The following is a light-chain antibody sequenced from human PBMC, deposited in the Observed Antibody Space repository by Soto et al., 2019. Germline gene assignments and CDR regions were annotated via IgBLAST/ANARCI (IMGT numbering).Light chain of an antibody. CDR2: GNI. J-gene: IGLJ3*02. CDR3: LSYDSSLSAWV. Sequence: QSVLTQPPSVSGVPGQTITISCTGSRSNIGGGYDVHWYQQLPGTAPQLLVYGNINRPSRVPDRFSGSKSDTSASLAITGVQAEDEADYYSLSYDSSLSAWVFGGGTQLTVL. V-gene: IGLV1-40*01. CDR1: RSNIGGGYD.